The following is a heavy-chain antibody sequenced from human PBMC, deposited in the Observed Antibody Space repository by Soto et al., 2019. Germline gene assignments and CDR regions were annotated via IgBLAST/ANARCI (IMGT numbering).Heavy chain of an antibody. J-gene: IGHJ4*02. V-gene: IGHV3-74*01. D-gene: IGHD2-15*01. CDR1: GFTFRSYW. Sequence: EVQLVESGGDLVQPGGSLRLSCAASGFTFRSYWMHWVRQDPEKGLVWVSRINGDGISTSYADSVKGRFTISRDNAKDTLYLHMSSLGAEDTAVYYCARISQGTYCRGGNCYSDYWGQGTLVTVSS. CDR2: INGDGIST. CDR3: ARISQGTYCRGGNCYSDY.